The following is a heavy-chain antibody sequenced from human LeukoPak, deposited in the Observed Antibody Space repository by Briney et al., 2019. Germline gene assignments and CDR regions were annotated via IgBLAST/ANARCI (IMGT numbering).Heavy chain of an antibody. CDR3: ARDLSSGGSYYFDY. J-gene: IGHJ4*02. Sequence: GGSLRLSCAASGSTFSTDAMHWVRQAPGKGLEWVAVISYDGSNKYYADSVKGRFTISRDNSKNTLYLQMNSLRAEDTAVYYCARDLSSGGSYYFDYWGQGTLVTVSS. CDR2: ISYDGSNK. D-gene: IGHD2-15*01. CDR1: GSTFSTDA. V-gene: IGHV3-30*04.